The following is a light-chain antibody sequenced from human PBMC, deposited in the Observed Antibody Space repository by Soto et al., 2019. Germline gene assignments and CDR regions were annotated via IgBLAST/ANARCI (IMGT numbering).Light chain of an antibody. J-gene: IGKJ5*01. CDR2: DAS. Sequence: EIVMTQSPATLSVSPGERAALSGGSSQSLSSYLAWYQHKPGQAPRLLIYDASKRATGLPARFSGSGSGTDFTLTISSLEPEDFAVYYCQQRNYWPITFGQGTRLEIK. V-gene: IGKV3-11*01. CDR1: QSLSSY. CDR3: QQRNYWPIT.